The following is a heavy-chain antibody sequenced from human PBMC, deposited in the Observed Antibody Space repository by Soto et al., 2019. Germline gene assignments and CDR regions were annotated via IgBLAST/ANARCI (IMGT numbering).Heavy chain of an antibody. CDR2: IYSSGST. CDR1: GGSISYYY. J-gene: IGHJ4*02. D-gene: IGHD3-10*01. CDR3: ARDYGSGSYYTFDY. Sequence: SETLSPTCTVSGGSISYYYWNWIRQPAGKGLEWIGRIYSSGSTNYNPSLKSRVSMSIDTSKNQFSLKVRAVTAADTAVYYCARDYGSGSYYTFDYWGQGTQVTVSS. V-gene: IGHV4-4*07.